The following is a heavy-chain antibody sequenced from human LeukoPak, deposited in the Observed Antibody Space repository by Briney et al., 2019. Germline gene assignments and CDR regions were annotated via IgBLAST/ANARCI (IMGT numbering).Heavy chain of an antibody. CDR2: IYYSGST. Sequence: SETLSLTCTVSGGSINNYYWSWIRQPPGKGLEWIGYIYYSGSTNYNPALKSPVTISVDTPKNHFSLKLSSVTAADTAVYYCARAPLLWFGELWAPPGMDVWGQGTTVTVSS. CDR1: GGSINNYY. CDR3: ARAPLLWFGELWAPPGMDV. D-gene: IGHD3-10*01. V-gene: IGHV4-59*08. J-gene: IGHJ6*02.